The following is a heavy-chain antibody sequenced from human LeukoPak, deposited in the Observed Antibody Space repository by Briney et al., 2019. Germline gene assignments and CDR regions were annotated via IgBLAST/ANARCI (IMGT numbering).Heavy chain of an antibody. V-gene: IGHV3-11*01. J-gene: IGHJ4*02. CDR1: GFTFSDYY. Sequence: GSLRLSCAASGFTFSDYYMSWIRQAPGKGLEWVSYISSSGSTIYYADSVKGRFTISRDNAKNSLYLQMNSLRAEDTAVYYCARPTNYYDSSGYYGWGQGTLVTVSS. CDR2: ISSSGSTI. CDR3: ARPTNYYDSSGYYG. D-gene: IGHD3-22*01.